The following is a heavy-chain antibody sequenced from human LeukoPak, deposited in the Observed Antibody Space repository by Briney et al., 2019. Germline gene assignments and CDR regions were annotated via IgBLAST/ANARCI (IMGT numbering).Heavy chain of an antibody. CDR1: GFTFSTFA. CDR3: ARDYVTPGITGTTSPLDY. CDR2: IIENGYDK. Sequence: GGSLRLSCAASGFTFSTFAMSWVSQAPGKGLEWVSGIIENGYDKYYADSVKGRFTISRDNSKNTLYLQMNSLRADDTAVYYCARDYVTPGITGTTSPLDYWGQGILVSVSS. V-gene: IGHV3-23*01. D-gene: IGHD1-7*01. J-gene: IGHJ4*02.